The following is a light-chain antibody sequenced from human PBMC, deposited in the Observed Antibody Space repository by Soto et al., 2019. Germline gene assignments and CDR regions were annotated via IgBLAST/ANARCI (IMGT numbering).Light chain of an antibody. CDR1: SSDVGGYNY. CDR2: EVS. V-gene: IGLV2-14*01. CDR3: SSYTGSGTLV. J-gene: IGLJ3*02. Sequence: QSALTQPASVSGSPGQSITISCTGTSSDVGGYNYVSWYQQHPGKAPKLMIYEVSNRPSGVSNRFSGSKSGNTASLTISGLQADDEADYYCSSYTGSGTLVFGGGTKLTVL.